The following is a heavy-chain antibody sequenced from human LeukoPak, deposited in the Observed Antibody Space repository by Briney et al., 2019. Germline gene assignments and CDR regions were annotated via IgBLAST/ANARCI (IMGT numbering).Heavy chain of an antibody. V-gene: IGHV3-23*01. J-gene: IGHJ5*02. D-gene: IGHD3-22*01. CDR3: AKDYYDSSGYYYGWFDP. CDR1: GFTFSNYA. Sequence: PGGSLRLSCAASGFTFSNYAMSWVRQAPGKGLEWVSVISGSGGSTYYADSVKGRFTISRDNSENTLYLQMNSLRAEDTAVYYCAKDYYDSSGYYYGWFDPWGQGTLVTVSS. CDR2: ISGSGGST.